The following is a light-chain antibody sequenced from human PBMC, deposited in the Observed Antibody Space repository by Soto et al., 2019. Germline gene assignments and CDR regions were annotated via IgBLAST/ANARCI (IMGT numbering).Light chain of an antibody. CDR1: QTISSW. CDR2: KAS. J-gene: IGKJ5*01. Sequence: DIQMTQSPSTVSGSVGDRVTITCRASQTISSWLAWYQQKPGKAPKLLIYKASTLKSGVPSRFSGSGSGTEFTLTISSLQPDDFATYYCQQYNSYPITFGQGTRLEIK. V-gene: IGKV1-5*03. CDR3: QQYNSYPIT.